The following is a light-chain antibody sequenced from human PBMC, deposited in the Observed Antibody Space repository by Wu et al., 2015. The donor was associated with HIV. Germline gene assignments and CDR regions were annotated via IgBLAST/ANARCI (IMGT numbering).Light chain of an antibody. V-gene: IGKV1-39*01. Sequence: DIQMTQSPSSLSASVGDRVTITCRASQSVISYLNWYQQTPGKAPKLLIYAASSLHSGVPSRFSGSGSGTDFTLTISSLQPEDFATYYCQQSYSTPLTFGGGTKVEIK. CDR1: QSVISY. CDR2: AAS. CDR3: QQSYSTPLT. J-gene: IGKJ4*01.